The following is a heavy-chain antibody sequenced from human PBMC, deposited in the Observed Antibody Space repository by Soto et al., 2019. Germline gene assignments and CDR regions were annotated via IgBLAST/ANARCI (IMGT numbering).Heavy chain of an antibody. V-gene: IGHV4-39*01. CDR2: IYYSGST. CDR3: ASTYSSSWDYYYYYGMDV. CDR1: GGSISSSSYY. D-gene: IGHD6-13*01. Sequence: PSETLSLTCTVSGGSISSSSYYWGWIRQPPGKGLEWIGSIYYSGSTYYNPSLKSRVTISVDTSKNQFSLKLSSVTAADTAVYYCASTYSSSWDYYYYYGMDVWGQGTTVTVSS. J-gene: IGHJ6*02.